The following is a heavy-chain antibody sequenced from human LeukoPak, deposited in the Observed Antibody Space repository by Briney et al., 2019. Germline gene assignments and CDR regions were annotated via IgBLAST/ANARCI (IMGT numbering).Heavy chain of an antibody. D-gene: IGHD3-22*01. J-gene: IGHJ4*02. CDR3: ARGLYYDSSGYQGPFDY. Sequence: GRSLRLSCAASGFTFSSYAMHWVRQAPGKGLEWVAVISYDGSNKYYADSVKGRFTISRDNSKNTLYLQMNSLRAEDTAVYYCARGLYYDSSGYQGPFDYWGQGTLVTVSS. CDR2: ISYDGSNK. CDR1: GFTFSSYA. V-gene: IGHV3-30-3*01.